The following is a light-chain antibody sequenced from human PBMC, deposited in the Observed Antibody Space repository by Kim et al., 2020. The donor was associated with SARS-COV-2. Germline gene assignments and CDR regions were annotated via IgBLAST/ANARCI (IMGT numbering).Light chain of an antibody. J-gene: IGLJ2*01. CDR1: SLRSYY. Sequence: SSELTQDPAVYVALGQTVRITCQGDSLRSYYTSWYQQRPGHAPVLVIYGQYNRPSGIPDRFSGSRSGNTASLTITGTQAEDEADYYCNSRDNIGNVIFGGGTQLTVL. CDR2: GQY. V-gene: IGLV3-19*01. CDR3: NSRDNIGNVI.